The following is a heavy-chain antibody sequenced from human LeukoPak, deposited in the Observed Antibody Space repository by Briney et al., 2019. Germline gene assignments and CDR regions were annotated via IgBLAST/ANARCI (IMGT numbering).Heavy chain of an antibody. D-gene: IGHD2-15*01. CDR3: ARDQLGYCSGGSCPDAFDI. J-gene: IGHJ3*02. CDR1: GYTFTSYA. CDR2: INTNTGNP. Sequence: GASVKVSCRASGYTFTSYAMNWVRQAPGQGLEWMGWINTNTGNPTYAQGFTGRFVFSLDTSVSTAYLQISSLKAEDTAVYYCARDQLGYCSGGSCPDAFDIWGQGTMVTVSS. V-gene: IGHV7-4-1*02.